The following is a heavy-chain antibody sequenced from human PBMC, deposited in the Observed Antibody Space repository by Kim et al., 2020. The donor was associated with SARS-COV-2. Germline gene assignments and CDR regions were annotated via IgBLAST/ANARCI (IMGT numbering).Heavy chain of an antibody. D-gene: IGHD3-3*01. CDR3: VKGTNYDFWSGYYTLDY. V-gene: IGHV3-64D*09. Sequence: GGSLRLSCSASGFTFSSYAMHWVRQAPGKGLEYVSAISSNGGSTYYADSVKGRFTISRDNSKNTLYLQISSLRAEDTAVYYCVKGTNYDFWSGYYTLDYWGQGTLVTVSS. CDR2: ISSNGGST. CDR1: GFTFSSYA. J-gene: IGHJ4*02.